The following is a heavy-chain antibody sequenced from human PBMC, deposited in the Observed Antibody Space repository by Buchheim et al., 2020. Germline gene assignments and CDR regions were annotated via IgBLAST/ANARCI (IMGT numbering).Heavy chain of an antibody. CDR2: IYYSGST. CDR1: GGSINNGGYY. J-gene: IGHJ4*02. Sequence: QVQLQESGPGLVKPSQTLSLTCTVSGGSINNGGYYWNWIRQHPGKGLEWIGYIYYSGSTYYNPSLKSRVTISVDTSKNRVSLKLSSVTAADTAVYYCARDGPTAQIDYWGQGTL. CDR3: ARDGPTAQIDY. V-gene: IGHV4-31*03. D-gene: IGHD2-21*02.